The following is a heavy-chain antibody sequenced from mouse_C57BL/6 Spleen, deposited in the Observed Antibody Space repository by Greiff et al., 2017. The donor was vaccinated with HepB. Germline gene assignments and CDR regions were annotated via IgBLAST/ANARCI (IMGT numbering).Heavy chain of an antibody. CDR1: GFTFSDYG. CDR2: ISSGSSTI. CDR3: ARGDSSFAY. Sequence: EVKLVESGGGLVKPGGSLKLSCAASGFTFSDYGMHWVRQAPEKGLEWVAYISSGSSTIYYADTVKGRFTISRDNAKNTLFLQMTSLRSEDTAMYYCARGDSSFAYWGQGTLVTVSA. J-gene: IGHJ3*01. V-gene: IGHV5-17*01. D-gene: IGHD3-3*01.